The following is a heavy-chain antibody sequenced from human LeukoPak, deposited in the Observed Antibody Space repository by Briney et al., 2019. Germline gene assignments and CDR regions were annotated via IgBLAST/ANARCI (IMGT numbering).Heavy chain of an antibody. CDR3: AKDLPPYSYGSSIFDY. CDR2: KRYDGSNK. Sequence: GGSLRLFCAASGFIFSIYDMQGVRQAPGRGREGVAFKRYDGSNKYYADSVKGRFTSSRDNSKNTLYMQMNSLRAEDTAVYYCAKDLPPYSYGSSIFDYWGQGTLVTVSS. V-gene: IGHV3-30*02. D-gene: IGHD5-18*01. J-gene: IGHJ4*02. CDR1: GFIFSIYD.